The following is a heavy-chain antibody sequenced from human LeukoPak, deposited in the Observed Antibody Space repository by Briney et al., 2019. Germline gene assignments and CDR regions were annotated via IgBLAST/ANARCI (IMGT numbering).Heavy chain of an antibody. J-gene: IGHJ6*02. Sequence: SETLSLTCTVSGGSIGSGSYYWSWIRQPAGKGLEWIGRIYTSGSTNYNPSLKSRVTISVDTSKNQFSLKLSSVTAADTAVYYCARAGYCSGGSCYGYYYYYGMDVWGQGTTVTVSS. D-gene: IGHD2-15*01. CDR2: IYTSGST. CDR3: ARAGYCSGGSCYGYYYYYGMDV. V-gene: IGHV4-61*02. CDR1: GGSIGSGSYY.